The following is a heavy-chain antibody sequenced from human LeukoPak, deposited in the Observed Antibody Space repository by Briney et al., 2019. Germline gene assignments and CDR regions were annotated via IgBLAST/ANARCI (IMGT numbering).Heavy chain of an antibody. CDR3: AKAYCSGGSCYGTRAEYFQH. CDR1: GFTFSSYG. J-gene: IGHJ1*01. CDR2: ISGNGGST. V-gene: IGHV3-23*01. Sequence: GGSLRLSCAASGFTFSSYGMSWVRQAPGKGLEWVSAISGNGGSTYYADSVKGRFTISRDNSKNTLYLQMNSLRAEDTAVHYCAKAYCSGGSCYGTRAEYFQHWGQGTLVTVSS. D-gene: IGHD2-15*01.